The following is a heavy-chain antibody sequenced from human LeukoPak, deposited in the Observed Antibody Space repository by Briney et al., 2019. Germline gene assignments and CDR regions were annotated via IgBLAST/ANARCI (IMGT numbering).Heavy chain of an antibody. V-gene: IGHV4-34*01. CDR1: GGSFSGYY. Sequence: PSETLSLTCADYGGSFSGYYWSWIRQPPGKGLEWIGEINHSGSTNYNPSLKSRVTISVDTSKNQFSLKLSSVTAADTAVYYCARHLIDSSGYYKFYFDYWGQGTLVTVSS. CDR3: ARHLIDSSGYYKFYFDY. J-gene: IGHJ4*02. CDR2: INHSGST. D-gene: IGHD3-22*01.